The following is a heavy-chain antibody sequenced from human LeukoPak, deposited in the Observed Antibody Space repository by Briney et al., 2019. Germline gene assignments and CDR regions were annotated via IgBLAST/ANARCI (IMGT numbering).Heavy chain of an antibody. V-gene: IGHV1-18*01. CDR3: ARDHPLYYYDSSGYLDAFDI. Sequence: GASVKVSCKASGYTFTSYGISWVRQAPGQGLEWMGWISAYNGNTNYAQKLQGRVTMTTDTSTSTAYMELRSLRSDDTAVYYCARDHPLYYYDSSGYLDAFDIWGQGTMVTVSS. J-gene: IGHJ3*02. CDR1: GYTFTSYG. CDR2: ISAYNGNT. D-gene: IGHD3-22*01.